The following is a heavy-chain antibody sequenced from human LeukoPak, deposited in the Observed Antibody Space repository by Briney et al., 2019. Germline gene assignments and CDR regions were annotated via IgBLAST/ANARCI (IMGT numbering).Heavy chain of an antibody. V-gene: IGHV3-7*01. CDR2: IKQEGTEK. Sequence: GGSLRLSCAASGFTFSSYAMSWVRQAPGKGLEWVANIKQEGTEKFYVDSVKGRFSIFRDNAKNSVYLQMNSLGAEDTAVYYCARGRFNYGWGMDVWGQGTAVTVSS. CDR1: GFTFSSYA. CDR3: ARGRFNYGWGMDV. D-gene: IGHD5-18*01. J-gene: IGHJ6*02.